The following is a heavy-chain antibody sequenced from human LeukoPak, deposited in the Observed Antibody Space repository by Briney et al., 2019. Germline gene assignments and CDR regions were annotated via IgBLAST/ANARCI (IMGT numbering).Heavy chain of an antibody. CDR3: ARVGFSYGRKTDY. Sequence: SETLSLTCAACGGFSGYYWDWIRQPPGRGLEWIGKVNHNGRTYYNPSLQSRATISIDTSKNHLSLRLTSVTAADSAVYYCARVGFSYGRKTDYWGQGSLVTVSS. CDR2: VNHNGRT. J-gene: IGHJ4*02. V-gene: IGHV4-34*01. CDR1: GGFSGYY. D-gene: IGHD5-18*01.